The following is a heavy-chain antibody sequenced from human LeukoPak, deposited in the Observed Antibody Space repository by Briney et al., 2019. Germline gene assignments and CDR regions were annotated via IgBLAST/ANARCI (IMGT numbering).Heavy chain of an antibody. D-gene: IGHD6-19*01. CDR1: GYNFASYW. J-gene: IGHJ4*02. CDR3: ATSRRSGWYFDY. V-gene: IGHV5-51*01. Sequence: PGESLKISCKASGYNFASYWIGWVRQMPGKGLEWMGIIYPGDSDIAYSPSFQGQVTISADKSTSTAYLQWSSLKAPDTAMYYCATSRRSGWYFDYWGQGTLVTVSS. CDR2: IYPGDSDI.